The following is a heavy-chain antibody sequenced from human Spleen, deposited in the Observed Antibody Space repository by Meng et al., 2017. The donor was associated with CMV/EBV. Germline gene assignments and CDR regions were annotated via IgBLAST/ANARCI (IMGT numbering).Heavy chain of an antibody. CDR2: INHTSGDT. Sequence: ASVKVSCKASGYTFTGYYFHWVRQAPGQGLEWMGYINHTSGDTNSAQKFQGRVTMTRDTSISTAYMELSSLRSDDTAVYYCARDQLLVPGATGPFIWGQGTLVTVSS. CDR3: ARDQLLVPGATGPFI. D-gene: IGHD2-2*01. J-gene: IGHJ4*02. V-gene: IGHV1-2*02. CDR1: GYTFTGYY.